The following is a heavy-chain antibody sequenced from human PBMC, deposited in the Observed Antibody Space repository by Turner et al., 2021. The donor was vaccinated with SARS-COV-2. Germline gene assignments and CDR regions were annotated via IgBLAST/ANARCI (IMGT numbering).Heavy chain of an antibody. J-gene: IGHJ6*02. D-gene: IGHD3-3*01. Sequence: QLQLQESGPGLVKPSETLSLTCTVSGGSISSSSYYWGWIRQPPGKGLEWIGSIYYSGSTYYNPSLKSRVTISVDTSKKQFSLKLSSVTAADTAVYYCASPSVDFWSGSYYGMDVWGQGTTVTVSS. CDR2: IYYSGST. CDR1: GGSISSSSYY. CDR3: ASPSVDFWSGSYYGMDV. V-gene: IGHV4-39*01.